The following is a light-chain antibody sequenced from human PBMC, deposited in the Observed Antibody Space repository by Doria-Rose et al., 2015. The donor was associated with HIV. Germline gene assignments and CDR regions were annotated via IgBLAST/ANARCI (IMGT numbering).Light chain of an antibody. J-gene: IGKJ1*01. CDR3: QQYYSYPPT. V-gene: IGKV1-8*01. Sequence: TGDRGTIPFRGGPGIRKFLARYQQKPGKAPKLLIYAASTLQSGVPSRFSGSGSGTDFTLTISYLQSEDFATYYCQQYYSYPPTLGQGTKVEVK. CDR2: AAS. CDR1: PGIRKF.